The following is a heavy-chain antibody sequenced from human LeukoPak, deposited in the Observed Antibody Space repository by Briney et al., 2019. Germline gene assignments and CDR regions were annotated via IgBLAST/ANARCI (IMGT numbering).Heavy chain of an antibody. Sequence: GASVKVSCKASGYTFTSYYMHWVRQAPGQGLEWMGIINPSGDSTSYAQKFQGRVTMTRDTSTSTVYMELSSLRSEDTAVYYCARDYRYSGSYHKSSFDYWGQGTLVTVSS. V-gene: IGHV1-46*01. CDR2: INPSGDST. CDR1: GYTFTSYY. J-gene: IGHJ4*02. D-gene: IGHD1-26*01. CDR3: ARDYRYSGSYHKSSFDY.